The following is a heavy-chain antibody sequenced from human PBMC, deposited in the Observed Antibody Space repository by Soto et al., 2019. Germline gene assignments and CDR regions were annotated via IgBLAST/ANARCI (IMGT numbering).Heavy chain of an antibody. V-gene: IGHV3-7*05. Sequence: PGGSLRLSCAASGFTFNSYWMSWVRQATGKGLEWVTNINQDGSEKYYVDSVKGRFTISRDNAKNSLYLQMNSLRAEDTAVYYCARDQDDRIAARQDYWGQGILVTVSS. CDR1: GFTFNSYW. CDR3: ARDQDDRIAARQDY. D-gene: IGHD6-6*01. CDR2: INQDGSEK. J-gene: IGHJ4*02.